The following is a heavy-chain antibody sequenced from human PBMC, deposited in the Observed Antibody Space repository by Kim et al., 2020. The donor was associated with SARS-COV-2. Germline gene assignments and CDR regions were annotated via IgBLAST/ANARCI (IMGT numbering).Heavy chain of an antibody. CDR1: GFTFSSYS. D-gene: IGHD2-2*01. Sequence: GGSLRLSCAASGFTFSSYSMNWVRQAPGKGLEWVSSISSSSSYIYYADSVKGRFPISRDNAKNSLYLQMNSLRAEDTAVYYCARDWGYCSSTSCEYYYYGMDVWGQGTTVTVSS. J-gene: IGHJ6*02. CDR3: ARDWGYCSSTSCEYYYYGMDV. CDR2: ISSSSSYI. V-gene: IGHV3-21*01.